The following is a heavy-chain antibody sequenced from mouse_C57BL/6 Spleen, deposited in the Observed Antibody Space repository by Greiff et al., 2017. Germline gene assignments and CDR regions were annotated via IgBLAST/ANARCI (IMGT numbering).Heavy chain of an antibody. J-gene: IGHJ2*01. CDR3: ARLYGNYEDY. CDR2: ISSGSSTI. Sequence: EVKLMESGGGLVKPGGSLKLSCAASGFTFSDYGMHWVRQAPGKGLEWVAYISSGSSTIYYADTVKGRFTISRDNAKNTLFLQMTSLRSEDTAMYYCARLYGNYEDYWGQGTTLTVSS. D-gene: IGHD2-10*02. CDR1: GFTFSDYG. V-gene: IGHV5-17*01.